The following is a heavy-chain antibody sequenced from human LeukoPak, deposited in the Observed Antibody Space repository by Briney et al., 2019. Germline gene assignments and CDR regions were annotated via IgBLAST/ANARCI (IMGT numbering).Heavy chain of an antibody. Sequence: GGSLRLSCAASGFTFSSYEMNWVRQARGKGLEGVSYISSSGSTIYYADSVRGRFTISRDNAKNSLYLQMNSLRAEDTAVYYCARGAHAFDIWGQGTMVTVSS. CDR2: ISSSGSTI. CDR3: ARGAHAFDI. J-gene: IGHJ3*02. CDR1: GFTFSSYE. V-gene: IGHV3-48*03.